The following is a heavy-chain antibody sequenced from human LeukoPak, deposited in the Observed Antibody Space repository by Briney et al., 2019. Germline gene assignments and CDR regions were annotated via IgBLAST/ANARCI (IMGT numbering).Heavy chain of an antibody. CDR3: ARGASGDFWSGYYFGYYYYYMDV. Sequence: ASVKVSCKASGYTFTGYYMHWVRQAPGQGLEWMGWINPNSGGTNYAQKFQGRVTMTRDTSISTAYMELSRLRSDDTAVYYCARGASGDFWSGYYFGYYYYYMDVWGKGTTVTVSS. CDR2: INPNSGGT. V-gene: IGHV1-2*02. D-gene: IGHD3-3*01. J-gene: IGHJ6*03. CDR1: GYTFTGYY.